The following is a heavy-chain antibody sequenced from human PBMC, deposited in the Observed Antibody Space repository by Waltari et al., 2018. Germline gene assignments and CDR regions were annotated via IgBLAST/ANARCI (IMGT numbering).Heavy chain of an antibody. CDR3: TRVSSTWYYSDY. V-gene: IGHV3-53*01. CDR1: GLTLSAQY. Sequence: EVQLVESGGGLIQPGGSLRLSCAASGLTLSAQYMSWVRQAPGKGLDWVSVVYSGGSTDYADSVRGRFTISRDKAKNTLYLQMNNLTVEDTAVYYCTRVSSTWYYSDYWGQGTQVTVSS. J-gene: IGHJ4*02. D-gene: IGHD6-13*01. CDR2: VYSGGST.